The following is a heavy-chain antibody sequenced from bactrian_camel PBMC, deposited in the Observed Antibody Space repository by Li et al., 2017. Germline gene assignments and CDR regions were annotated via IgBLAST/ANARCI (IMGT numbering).Heavy chain of an antibody. CDR2: IFIGGNDT. D-gene: IGHD1*01. CDR3: AAGRTPPWRCSQRDLWTRDY. J-gene: IGHJ4*01. V-gene: IGHV3S6*01. CDR1: GYTYGSNC. Sequence: HVQLVESGGGSAQPGGSLRLSCAASGYTYGSNCMGYFRQAPGREREGVAAIFIGGNDTYYADSVKGRFTISQGNAVNTVLLQMNSLKPEDTAMYYCAAGRTPPWRCSQRDLWTRDYRGQGTQVTVS.